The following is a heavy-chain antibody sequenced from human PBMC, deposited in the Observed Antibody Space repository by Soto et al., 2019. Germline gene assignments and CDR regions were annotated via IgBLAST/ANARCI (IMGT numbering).Heavy chain of an antibody. D-gene: IGHD5-18*01. Sequence: GASVKVSCKASGGTFSSYAISWVRQAPGQGLEWMGGIIPIFGTANYAQKFQGRVTITADESTSTAYMELSSLRSEDTAVYYCARDGDTAMASYYYYGMDVWGQGTTVTVSS. CDR1: GGTFSSYA. V-gene: IGHV1-69*13. J-gene: IGHJ6*02. CDR2: IIPIFGTA. CDR3: ARDGDTAMASYYYYGMDV.